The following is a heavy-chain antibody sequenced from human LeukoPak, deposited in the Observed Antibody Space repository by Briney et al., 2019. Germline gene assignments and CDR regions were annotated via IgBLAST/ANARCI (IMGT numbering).Heavy chain of an antibody. D-gene: IGHD3-3*01. CDR3: ARDLIRFLERSPNWFDP. V-gene: IGHV1-18*01. CDR2: ISAYNGNT. J-gene: IGHJ5*02. Sequence: ASVKVSCKASGYTFTSYGISWVRQAPGQGLEWMGWISAYNGNTNYAQKLQGRVTMTTDTSTSTAYMELRSLGSDDTAVYYCARDLIRFLERSPNWFDPWGQGTLVTVSS. CDR1: GYTFTSYG.